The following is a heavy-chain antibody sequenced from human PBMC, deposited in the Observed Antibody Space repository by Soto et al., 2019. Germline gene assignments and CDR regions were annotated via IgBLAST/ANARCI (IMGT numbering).Heavy chain of an antibody. CDR1: GFTFSGYS. J-gene: IGHJ5*02. Sequence: PXVSRRRSLAASGFTFSGYSMNWVRQAPGKGLEWVSSISSSSSYIYYADSVKGRFTISRDNAKNSLYLQMNSLRAEDTAVYYCARDSYYYDSSGYYPWGQGTLVTVSS. CDR2: ISSSSSYI. V-gene: IGHV3-21*01. CDR3: ARDSYYYDSSGYYP. D-gene: IGHD3-22*01.